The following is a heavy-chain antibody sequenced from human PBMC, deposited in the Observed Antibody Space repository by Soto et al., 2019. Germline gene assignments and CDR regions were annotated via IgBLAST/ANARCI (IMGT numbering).Heavy chain of an antibody. CDR3: AGRNVPGGWFDP. J-gene: IGHJ5*02. CDR1: GGTFSSYA. D-gene: IGHD2-2*01. Sequence: QVQLVQSGAEVKKPGSSVKVSCKASGGTFSSYAISWVRQAPGQGLEWMGGIIPIFGTANYAQKFQGRVTITADESTRPAYMELSSLRSEDTAVYYWAGRNVPGGWFDPWGQGTLVTVSS. V-gene: IGHV1-69*12. CDR2: IIPIFGTA.